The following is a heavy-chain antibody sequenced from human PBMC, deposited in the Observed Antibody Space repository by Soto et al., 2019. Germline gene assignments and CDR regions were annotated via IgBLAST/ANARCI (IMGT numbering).Heavy chain of an antibody. V-gene: IGHV3-21*01. Sequence: PVGSLILSCSASGFTFSSYIMNWFRQAPGKGLEWVSSISISSSYIYYTYSVKFGFTISIDNAKNSLYLQMNSLRAEDTAVYYCALNYDDSAGKTKWFDPWGQGPLVPVSS. CDR2: ISISSSYI. CDR3: ALNYDDSAGKTKWFDP. J-gene: IGHJ5*02. D-gene: IGHD3-22*01. CDR1: GFTFSSYI.